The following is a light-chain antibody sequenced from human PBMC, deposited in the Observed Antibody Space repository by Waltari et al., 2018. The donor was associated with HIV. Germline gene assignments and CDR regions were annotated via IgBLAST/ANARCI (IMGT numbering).Light chain of an antibody. Sequence: DIVMTQSPLSLPVTPGEPASLSCRSRQSLLNSNGFNYLDWYLQKPGQSPQLLIYLGSNRASGVPDRFSGSGSGTDFTLKISRVEAEDVGVYYCMQALQTPLITFGQGTRLEIK. V-gene: IGKV2-28*01. CDR2: LGS. CDR1: QSLLNSNGFNY. J-gene: IGKJ5*01. CDR3: MQALQTPLIT.